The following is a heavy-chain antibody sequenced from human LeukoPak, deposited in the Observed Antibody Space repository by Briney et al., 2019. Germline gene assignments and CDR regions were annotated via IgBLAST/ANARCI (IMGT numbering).Heavy chain of an antibody. Sequence: ASVKVSCKASGYTFTSYYMHWVRQAPGQGLEWMGIINPSGGSTSYAQKFQGRVTITADESTSTAYMELSSLRSEDTAVYYCASGGWLQSFDYWGQGTLVTVSS. D-gene: IGHD5-24*01. J-gene: IGHJ4*02. V-gene: IGHV1-46*01. CDR2: INPSGGST. CDR3: ASGGWLQSFDY. CDR1: GYTFTSYY.